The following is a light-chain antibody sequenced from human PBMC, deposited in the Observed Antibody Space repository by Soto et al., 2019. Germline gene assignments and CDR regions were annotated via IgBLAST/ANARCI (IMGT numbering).Light chain of an antibody. J-gene: IGLJ1*01. Sequence: QSALTQPASLSGSPGQSITISCTGTSSDIGAYDYVSWFQQHPGKAPKLMISEVNNRPSGVSNRFSGSKSGNTAYLTISGLQVEDEAEYFCFSYAGSSTSNYVFGTGTKLTVL. CDR2: EVN. CDR1: SSDIGAYDY. V-gene: IGLV2-14*01. CDR3: FSYAGSSTSNYV.